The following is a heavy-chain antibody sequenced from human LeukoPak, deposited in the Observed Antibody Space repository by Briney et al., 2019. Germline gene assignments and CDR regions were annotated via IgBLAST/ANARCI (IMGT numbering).Heavy chain of an antibody. D-gene: IGHD3-22*01. V-gene: IGHV3-30*18. CDR3: AKEGEVTYYYDRRSVYFDY. Sequence: PGRSLRLSCAASGFTFSSYGMHWVRQAPGKGLEWVAVISYDGSNKYYADSVKGRFTISRDNSKNTLYLQMNSLRAEDTAVYYCAKEGEVTYYYDRRSVYFDYWGQGTLVTVSS. J-gene: IGHJ4*02. CDR1: GFTFSSYG. CDR2: ISYDGSNK.